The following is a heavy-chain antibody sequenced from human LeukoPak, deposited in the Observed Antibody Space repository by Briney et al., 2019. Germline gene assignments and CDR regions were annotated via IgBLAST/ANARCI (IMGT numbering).Heavy chain of an antibody. CDR2: IKQDGSEK. CDR3: ARLGLPYGMDV. D-gene: IGHD3/OR15-3a*01. V-gene: IGHV3-7*01. CDR1: GFTFSSFS. Sequence: GGSLRLSCAASGFTFSSFSMAWVRQAPGKGPEWVANIKQDGSEKYYVDSVKGRFTISRDNAKNSLYLQMNSLRAEDTAVYYCARLGLPYGMDVWGQGTTVTVSS. J-gene: IGHJ6*02.